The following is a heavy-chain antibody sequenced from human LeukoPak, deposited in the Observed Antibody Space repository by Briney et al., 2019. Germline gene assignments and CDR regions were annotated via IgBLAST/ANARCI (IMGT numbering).Heavy chain of an antibody. V-gene: IGHV1-8*01. D-gene: IGHD2-8*01. Sequence: ASVKVSCKASGYTFTSYDINWVRQATGQGLEWMGWMNPNSGNTGYAQKFQGRVTMTRNTYISTDYMELSSMRSVDTAVYYCARSSALGYCTNGVCYSNWFDPWGQGTLVTVSS. J-gene: IGHJ5*02. CDR1: GYTFTSYD. CDR3: ARSSALGYCTNGVCYSNWFDP. CDR2: MNPNSGNT.